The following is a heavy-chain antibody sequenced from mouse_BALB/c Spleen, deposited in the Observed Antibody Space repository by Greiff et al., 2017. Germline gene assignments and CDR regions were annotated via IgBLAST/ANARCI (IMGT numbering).Heavy chain of an antibody. CDR3: ARDSTATAMDY. D-gene: IGHD1-2*01. CDR1: GFTFSSYA. Sequence: EVKLMESGGGLVKPGGSLKLSCAASGFTFSSYAMSWVRQSPEKRLEWVAEISSGGSYTYYPDTVTGRFTISRDNAKNTLYLEMSSLRSEDTAMYYCARDSTATAMDYWGQGTSVTVSS. J-gene: IGHJ4*01. V-gene: IGHV5-9-4*01. CDR2: ISSGGSYT.